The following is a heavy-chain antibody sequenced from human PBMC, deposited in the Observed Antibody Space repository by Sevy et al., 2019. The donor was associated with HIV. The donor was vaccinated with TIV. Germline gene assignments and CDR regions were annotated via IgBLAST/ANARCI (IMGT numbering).Heavy chain of an antibody. D-gene: IGHD3-16*01. V-gene: IGHV3-66*01. J-gene: IGHJ6*02. CDR1: TFSVTDNY. CDR3: ARDRYASGYYYYYYGLDV. Sequence: GGSLRLSCAASTFSVTDNYMSWVRQAPGKGLEWVSTIYSGGSTFYADSVKGRFIISRDNSKNTLYLQMNSLRAEDTAVYYCARDRYASGYYYYYYGLDVWGQGTTVTVSS. CDR2: IYSGGST.